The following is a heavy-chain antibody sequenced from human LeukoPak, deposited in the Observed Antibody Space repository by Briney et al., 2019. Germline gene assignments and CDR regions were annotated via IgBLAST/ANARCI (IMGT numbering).Heavy chain of an antibody. J-gene: IGHJ3*02. CDR1: GGSISSSSYY. V-gene: IGHV4-39*01. D-gene: IGHD1-26*01. CDR2: IYYSGST. CDR3: ARGLLDAFDI. Sequence: SETLSLTCTVSGGSISSSSYYWGWIRQPPGKGLEWIGSIYYSGSTYYNPSLKSRVTISVDTSKNQFSLKLSSVTAADTAVYYCARGLLDAFDIWGQGTMVTVSS.